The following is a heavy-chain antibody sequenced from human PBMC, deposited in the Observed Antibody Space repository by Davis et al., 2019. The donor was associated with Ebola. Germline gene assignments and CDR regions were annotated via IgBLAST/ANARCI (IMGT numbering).Heavy chain of an antibody. J-gene: IGHJ2*01. CDR3: ARLSGLFSSSSGALFFDL. CDR2: IYYNGRT. V-gene: IGHV4-39*07. CDR1: GGSISSGTYY. D-gene: IGHD6-6*01. Sequence: SETLSLTCSVSGGSISSGTYYWGWVRQPPGKGREWIGSIYYNGRTYYTSSLEVRVTILLGTSKNQFSLKLRSVTAADTAVYFCARLSGLFSSSSGALFFDLWGRGTLVSVSS.